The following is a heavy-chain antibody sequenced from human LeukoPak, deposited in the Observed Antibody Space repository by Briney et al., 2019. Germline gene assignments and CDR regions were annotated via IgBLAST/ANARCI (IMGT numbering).Heavy chain of an antibody. CDR3: ARDRDPYSSGWYFAY. Sequence: SVKVSCKASGGTFSSYAISWVRQAPGQGLEWMGGIIPTFGTANYAQKFQGRVTITTDESTSTAYMELSSLRSEDTAVYYCARDRDPYSSGWYFAYWGQGTLVTVSS. D-gene: IGHD6-19*01. CDR2: IIPTFGTA. J-gene: IGHJ4*02. CDR1: GGTFSSYA. V-gene: IGHV1-69*05.